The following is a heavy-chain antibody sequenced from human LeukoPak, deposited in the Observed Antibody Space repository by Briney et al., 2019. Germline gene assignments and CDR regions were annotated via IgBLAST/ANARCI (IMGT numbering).Heavy chain of an antibody. J-gene: IGHJ4*02. V-gene: IGHV4-61*09. Sequence: PSETLSLTCTVSGGPISSGSYYWTWIRQPAGKGLEWIGHLYTSGTTSYNPSLQSRVTISADTSKHQFSLRLASVTAADTAVYYCARAGGSVGWYGTIDSWGQGTLVTVSS. CDR3: ARAGGSVGWYGTIDS. CDR1: GGPISSGSYY. CDR2: LYTSGTT. D-gene: IGHD6-19*01.